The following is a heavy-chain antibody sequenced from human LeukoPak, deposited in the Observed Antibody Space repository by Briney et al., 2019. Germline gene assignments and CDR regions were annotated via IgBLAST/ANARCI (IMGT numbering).Heavy chain of an antibody. CDR3: ASCSGGSYFFHH. CDR1: GYTFTSYW. CDR2: IYPGDSDT. D-gene: IGHD2-15*01. Sequence: GESLKISCKGSGYTFTSYWIAWVRQIPGKGLEWMGIIYPGDSDTRYSPSFQGQVTISADKSINTAYLQWTSLKASDTAMYYCASCSGGSYFFHHWGQGTLVTVSS. V-gene: IGHV5-51*01. J-gene: IGHJ1*01.